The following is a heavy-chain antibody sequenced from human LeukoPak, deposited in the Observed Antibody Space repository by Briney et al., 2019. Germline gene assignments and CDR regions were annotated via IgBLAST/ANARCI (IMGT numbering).Heavy chain of an antibody. CDR3: AKIAVAGVDY. CDR2: ISGSGGST. J-gene: IGHJ4*02. Sequence: RGSLRLSCAASGFTFSSYAMSWVRQAPGKGLGRVSAISGSGGSTYYADSVKGRFTISRDNSKNTLYLQMNSLRAEDTAVYYCAKIAVAGVDYWGQGTLVTVSS. V-gene: IGHV3-23*01. D-gene: IGHD6-19*01. CDR1: GFTFSSYA.